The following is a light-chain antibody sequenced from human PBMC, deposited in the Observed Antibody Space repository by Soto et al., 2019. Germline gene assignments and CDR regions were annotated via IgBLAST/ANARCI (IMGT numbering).Light chain of an antibody. V-gene: IGKV3-20*01. CDR1: QSVNSNY. CDR2: GAS. Sequence: EIVLTQSPGTLSLSPGERATLSCRASQSVNSNYLAWYQQKPGQVPRPLIYGASIRAAGVPDRLSGSGSGTDLTLTITRLEAEDSAVYYCQQYGTAPHTFGQGTKLEIK. CDR3: QQYGTAPHT. J-gene: IGKJ2*01.